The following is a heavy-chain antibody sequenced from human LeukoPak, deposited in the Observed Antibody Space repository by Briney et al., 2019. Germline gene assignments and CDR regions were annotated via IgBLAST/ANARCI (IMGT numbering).Heavy chain of an antibody. CDR2: IFSNGDT. Sequence: GGSLRLSCTASEFTVSRNYMLWVRQAPGKGLDWVSLIFSNGDTHYADSVKGRFTISRDTSKNTVSLQMNSLRVEDTAMYYCTRDQMNYWGQGTLVTVSS. CDR1: EFTVSRNY. D-gene: IGHD5-24*01. J-gene: IGHJ4*02. V-gene: IGHV3-53*01. CDR3: TRDQMNY.